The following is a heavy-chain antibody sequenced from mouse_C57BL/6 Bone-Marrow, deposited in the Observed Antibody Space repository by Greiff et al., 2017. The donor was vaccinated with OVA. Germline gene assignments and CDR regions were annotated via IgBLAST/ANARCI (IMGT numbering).Heavy chain of an antibody. J-gene: IGHJ2*01. CDR3: ARDYSNLWYFDD. D-gene: IGHD2-5*01. Sequence: QVQLQQPGAELVKPGASVKLSCKASGYTFTSYWMQWVKQRPGQGLEWIGEIDPSDSYTNYNQKFKGKATLTVDTSSSTAYMQLSSLTSGDSAVYYCARDYSNLWYFDDWGQGTTLTVSS. V-gene: IGHV1-50*01. CDR2: IDPSDSYT. CDR1: GYTFTSYW.